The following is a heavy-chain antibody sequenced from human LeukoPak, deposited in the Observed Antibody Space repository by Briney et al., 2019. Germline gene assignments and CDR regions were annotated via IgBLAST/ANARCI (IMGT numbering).Heavy chain of an antibody. CDR2: INPNSGGT. J-gene: IGHJ4*02. Sequence: VASVKVSYKASGYTFTGYYMHWVRQAPGQGLEWMGWINPNSGGTNYAQKFRGRVTMTRDTSISTAYMELSRLRSDDTAVYYCARDIGYSGYVGDYWGQGTLVTVSS. V-gene: IGHV1-2*02. D-gene: IGHD5-12*01. CDR1: GYTFTGYY. CDR3: ARDIGYSGYVGDY.